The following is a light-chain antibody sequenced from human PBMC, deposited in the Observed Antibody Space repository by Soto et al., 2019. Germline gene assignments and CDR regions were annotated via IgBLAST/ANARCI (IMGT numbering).Light chain of an antibody. CDR2: DAS. V-gene: IGKV3-11*01. CDR1: QSVSSY. CDR3: QQRLNWPPG. J-gene: IGKJ1*01. Sequence: EIVLTQSPGTLSLAPGERATLSCRASQSVSSYLAWYQQRPGQAPRLLIYDASNRATGVPARFSGSGSGTDFTLTISDLEPADFGLYYCQQRLNWPPGFGQGTKV.